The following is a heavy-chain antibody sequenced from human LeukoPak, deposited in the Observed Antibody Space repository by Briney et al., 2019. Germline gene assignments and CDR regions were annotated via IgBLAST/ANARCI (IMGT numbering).Heavy chain of an antibody. Sequence: ASVKVSCKASGYTFTSYCIHWVRQAPGQGLEWMGMINPSGATTTYAQNFQGRVTMTRDTSTRTAYMELSSLRSEGTAVYYCAKEGNSGWVPKYWGQGTLVTVSS. CDR2: INPSGATT. V-gene: IGHV1-46*01. CDR1: GYTFTSYC. D-gene: IGHD6-19*01. J-gene: IGHJ4*02. CDR3: AKEGNSGWVPKY.